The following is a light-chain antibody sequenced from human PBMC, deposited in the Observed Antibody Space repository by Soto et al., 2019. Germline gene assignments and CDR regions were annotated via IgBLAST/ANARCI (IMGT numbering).Light chain of an antibody. CDR1: QSVTSNY. Sequence: EIVLTQAPGTLSLSPGERATLSCRASQSVTSNYLAWYQQKPGQAPRLLIYGASSRATGIPDKFSGSGSGTDFTLIISRLEPEDCAVYYCQQYAESPITFGPGAKVDI. CDR2: GAS. J-gene: IGKJ3*01. V-gene: IGKV3-20*01. CDR3: QQYAESPIT.